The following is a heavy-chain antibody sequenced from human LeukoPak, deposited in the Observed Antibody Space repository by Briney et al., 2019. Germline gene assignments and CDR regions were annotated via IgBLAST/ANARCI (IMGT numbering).Heavy chain of an antibody. CDR2: IYYSGST. D-gene: IGHD2-21*02. Sequence: PSETLSLTCTVSGGSISSYYWSWIRQPPGKGLEWIGYIYYSGSTNYNPSLKSRVTISVDTSKNQFSLKLSSVTAADTAVYYCARLPAYCGGDCYAFDYWGQGTLVTVSS. CDR3: ARLPAYCGGDCYAFDY. CDR1: GGSISSYY. V-gene: IGHV4-59*08. J-gene: IGHJ4*02.